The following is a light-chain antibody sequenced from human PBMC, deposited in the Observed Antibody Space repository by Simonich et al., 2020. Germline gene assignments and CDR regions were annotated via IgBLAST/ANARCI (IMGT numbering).Light chain of an antibody. V-gene: IGLV2-14*01. J-gene: IGLJ3*02. CDR2: DVR. CDR1: SSDVGGYNY. Sequence: QSALTQPASVSGSPGQSITISCTGTSSDVGGYNYVSWYQQHPGKAPKLMIYDVRKRPSGVSKRFAGSKSGNTASLTISGRQAEDEADYYCSSYTSSSTWVFGGGTKLTVL. CDR3: SSYTSSSTWV.